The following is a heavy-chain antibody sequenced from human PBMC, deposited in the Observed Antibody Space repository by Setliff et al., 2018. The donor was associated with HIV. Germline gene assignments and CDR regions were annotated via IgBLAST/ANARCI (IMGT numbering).Heavy chain of an antibody. D-gene: IGHD4-17*01. V-gene: IGHV4-59*11. CDR1: GDSMIPHY. Sequence: SETLSLTCLVSGDSMIPHYWCWIRQPPGRGLEWIGYISNYGSPSYSPSLQSRVTILLDTSKHQFYLRLSSVTAADTAVYYFAKGAGFYGEYTFDHWGQGRQVTVSS. CDR2: ISNYGSP. J-gene: IGHJ4*02. CDR3: AKGAGFYGEYTFDH.